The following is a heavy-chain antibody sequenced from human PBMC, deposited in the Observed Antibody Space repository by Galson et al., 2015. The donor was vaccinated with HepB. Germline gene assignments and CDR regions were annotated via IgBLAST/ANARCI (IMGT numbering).Heavy chain of an antibody. CDR3: ARVYDSSGYYGVDV. V-gene: IGHV6-1*01. CDR2: TYYRSKWYN. CDR1: GDSVSSNSAA. J-gene: IGHJ6*04. D-gene: IGHD3-22*01. Sequence: CAISGDSVSSNSAAWNRIRQSPSRGLEWLGRTYYRSKWYNDYAVSVKSRITINPDTSKNQFSLQLNSVTPEDTAVYYCARVYDSSGYYGVDVWGKGTTVTVSS.